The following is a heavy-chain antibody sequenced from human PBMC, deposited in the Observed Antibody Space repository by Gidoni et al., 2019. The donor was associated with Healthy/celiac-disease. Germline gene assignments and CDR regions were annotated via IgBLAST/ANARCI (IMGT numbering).Heavy chain of an antibody. D-gene: IGHD2-2*01. V-gene: IGHV3-21*01. CDR2: ISSSSSYI. J-gene: IGHJ6*02. Sequence: EVQLVESAGGLVKPVGSLRLSCAASGFTFRSYAMNWVRQAPGKGLEWVSSISSSSSYIYYADSVKGRFTISRDNANNSLYLQMNSLRAEDTAVYYCARDLDQLPRNYYYYYGMDVWGQGTTVTVSS. CDR1: GFTFRSYA. CDR3: ARDLDQLPRNYYYYYGMDV.